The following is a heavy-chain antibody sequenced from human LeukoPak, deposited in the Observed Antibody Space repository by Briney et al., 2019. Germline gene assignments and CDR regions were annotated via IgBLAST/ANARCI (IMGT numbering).Heavy chain of an antibody. D-gene: IGHD6-19*01. CDR3: ARVRGWYRAMEY. V-gene: IGHV4-34*01. J-gene: IGHJ4*02. Sequence: PSETLSLTCAVYGGSFSGYYWSWIRQPPGKGLEWIGEINHSGGTNNNPSLKSRVTISVDTSKNQFSLKLSSVTAADTAVYYCARVRGWYRAMEYWGQGTLVTVSS. CDR1: GGSFSGYY. CDR2: INHSGGT.